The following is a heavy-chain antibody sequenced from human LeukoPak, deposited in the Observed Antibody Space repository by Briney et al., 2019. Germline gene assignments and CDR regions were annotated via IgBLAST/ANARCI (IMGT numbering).Heavy chain of an antibody. V-gene: IGHV4-39*01. D-gene: IGHD3-22*01. Sequence: SETLSLTCTVSGGSISSSSYYWGWIRQPPGKGLDWIGCIYYSGTTYYNPSLKSRVTISVDTSKNQFSLKLSSVTAADTAVYYCARTASTYYYDSSGPIWGQGTMVTVSS. J-gene: IGHJ3*02. CDR1: GGSISSSSYY. CDR3: ARTASTYYYDSSGPI. CDR2: IYYSGTT.